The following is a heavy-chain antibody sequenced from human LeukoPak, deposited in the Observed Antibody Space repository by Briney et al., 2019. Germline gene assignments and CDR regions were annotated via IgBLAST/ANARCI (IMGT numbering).Heavy chain of an antibody. J-gene: IGHJ4*02. CDR2: ISGSGGST. CDR3: AKTPPLGGGWYYFDY. Sequence: PGGSLRLSCAASGFTFSSYAMSWVRQAPEKGLEWVSAISGSGGSTYYADSVKGRFTISRDNSKNTLYLQMNSLRAEDTAVYYCAKTPPLGGGWYYFDYWGQGTLVTVSS. D-gene: IGHD6-19*01. CDR1: GFTFSSYA. V-gene: IGHV3-23*01.